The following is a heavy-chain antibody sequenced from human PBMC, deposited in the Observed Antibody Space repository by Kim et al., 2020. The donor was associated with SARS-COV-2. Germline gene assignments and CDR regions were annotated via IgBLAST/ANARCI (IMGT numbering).Heavy chain of an antibody. D-gene: IGHD1-1*01. CDR2: IYTSGST. CDR1: GGSISSYY. V-gene: IGHV4-4*07. CDR3: ARTRGYLRGALRTNWFDP. J-gene: IGHJ5*02. Sequence: SETLSLTCTVSGGSISSYYWSWIRQPAGKGLEWIGRIYTSGSTNYNPSLKSRVTMSVDTSKNQLSLKLSSVTAADTAVYYCARTRGYLRGALRTNWFDPWGQGTLVTVSS.